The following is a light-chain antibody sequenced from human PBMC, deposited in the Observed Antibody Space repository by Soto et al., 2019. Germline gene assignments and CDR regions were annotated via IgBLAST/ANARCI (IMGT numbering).Light chain of an antibody. CDR2: GDN. V-gene: IGLV1-40*01. Sequence: QSVLTQPPSVSGAPGQRVTISCTGSSSNIGAGYDVHWYQQVPGTAPKLLISGDNNRPSGVPDRFSGSKSGTSASLAITGLQDEDEADYYCQSYDSSLSGSRVVFGGGTTLTVL. J-gene: IGLJ2*01. CDR3: QSYDSSLSGSRVV. CDR1: SSNIGAGYD.